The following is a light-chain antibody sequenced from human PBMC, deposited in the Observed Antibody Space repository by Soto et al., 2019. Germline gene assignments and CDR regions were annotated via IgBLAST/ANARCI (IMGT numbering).Light chain of an antibody. CDR2: EAS. J-gene: IGKJ1*01. Sequence: DIQMTQSPSTLSASVGDRVAITCRASQSIYKWLAWYQQKPGKAPNLLIYEASTLESGVPSRFSGSGSETEFTLTISSLQPGDFATYYCQHYDTFPWTFGQGPRVDIK. V-gene: IGKV1-5*03. CDR1: QSIYKW. CDR3: QHYDTFPWT.